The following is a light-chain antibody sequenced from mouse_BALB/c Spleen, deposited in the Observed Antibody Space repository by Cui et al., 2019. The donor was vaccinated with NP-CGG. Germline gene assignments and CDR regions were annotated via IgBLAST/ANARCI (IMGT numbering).Light chain of an antibody. CDR3: ALWYSNHWV. CDR1: TGAVTTSNY. Sequence: QAVVPPASSLTAAPGETVTLTCRSSTGAVTTSNYANWVQEKPDHLFTGLIGGTKNRAPGVPARFSGSLIGDKAALTITGAQTEDEAIYFCALWYSNHWVFGGGTKLTVL. CDR2: GTK. V-gene: IGLV1*01. J-gene: IGLJ1*01.